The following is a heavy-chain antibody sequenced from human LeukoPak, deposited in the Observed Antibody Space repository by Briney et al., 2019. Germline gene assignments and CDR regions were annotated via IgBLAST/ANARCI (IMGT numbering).Heavy chain of an antibody. D-gene: IGHD3-22*01. Sequence: SETLSLTCIVSGDSITSDNCWGWIRQPPGKGLEWIGSIYHSGSTYYNPSLKSRVTISVDTSKNRFSLKLRSVTAVDTAVYYCAGQHDSNGYYFYWGQGTLVTVSS. CDR2: IYHSGST. CDR1: GDSITSDNC. J-gene: IGHJ4*02. V-gene: IGHV4-38-2*02. CDR3: AGQHDSNGYYFY.